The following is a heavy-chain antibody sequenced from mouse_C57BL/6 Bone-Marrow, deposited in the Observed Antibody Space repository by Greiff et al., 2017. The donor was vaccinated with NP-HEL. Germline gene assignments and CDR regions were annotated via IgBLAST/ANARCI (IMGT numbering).Heavy chain of an antibody. CDR3: AIRGQHWFAY. CDR1: GYTFTSYW. Sequence: QVQLQQPGAELVKPGASVKVSCKASGYTFTSYWMHWVKQRPGQGLEWIGRIHPSDSDTNYNQQFTGKATSTVEKSSSTAYMQLISLTSEDAAVYYCAIRGQHWFAYWGQGTLVTVSA. V-gene: IGHV1-74*01. CDR2: IHPSDSDT. J-gene: IGHJ3*01.